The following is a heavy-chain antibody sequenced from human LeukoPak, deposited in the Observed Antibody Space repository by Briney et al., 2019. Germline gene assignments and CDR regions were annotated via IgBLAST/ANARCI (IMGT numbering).Heavy chain of an antibody. CDR3: ARGFGAVNRGPSFDY. CDR2: IHYSGST. V-gene: IGHV4-59*13. Sequence: KPSETLSLTCTVSGGSITNYYWSWIRQPLGKGLEWIGSIHYSGSTNYNPSLKSRVTISVDTSRNQFSLKLTSMTAADTAVYYCARGFGAVNRGPSFDYWGQGTLVTVSS. CDR1: GGSITNYY. D-gene: IGHD3-16*01. J-gene: IGHJ4*02.